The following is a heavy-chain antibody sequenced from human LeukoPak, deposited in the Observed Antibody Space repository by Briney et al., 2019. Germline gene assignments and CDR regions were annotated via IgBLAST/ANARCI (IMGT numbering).Heavy chain of an antibody. J-gene: IGHJ4*02. CDR2: IIPIFGTA. V-gene: IGHV1-69*01. Sequence: SVKVSCKASGGTFSSYAISWVRQAPGQGLEWMGGIIPIFGTANYAQKFQGRVTITADESTSTAYMELGSLRSEDTAVYYCASGSSGGVATMYWGQGTLVTVSS. CDR3: ASGSSGGVATMY. CDR1: GGTFSSYA. D-gene: IGHD5-12*01.